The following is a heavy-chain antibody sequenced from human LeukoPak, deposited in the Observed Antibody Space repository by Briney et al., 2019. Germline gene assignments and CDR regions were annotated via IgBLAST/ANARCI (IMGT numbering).Heavy chain of an antibody. D-gene: IGHD3-22*01. CDR3: ARGPSGYPCYFDS. Sequence: SQTLSLTCTVSGGSVSSGIYYWTWIRQPPGKELEWLGYIHYSRNTNYTPSLKSRVTISVDTSTNQFSLKLNSVTAADTAVYYCARGPSGYPCYFDSWGQGTLVTVSS. CDR1: GGSVSSGIYY. V-gene: IGHV4-61*01. CDR2: IHYSRNT. J-gene: IGHJ4*02.